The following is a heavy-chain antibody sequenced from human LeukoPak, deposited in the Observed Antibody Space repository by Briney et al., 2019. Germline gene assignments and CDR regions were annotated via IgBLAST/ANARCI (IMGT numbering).Heavy chain of an antibody. J-gene: IGHJ3*02. CDR3: ARDGPYYDILTGYSSGAFDI. CDR2: IVPIFGTA. V-gene: IGHV1-69*13. D-gene: IGHD3-9*01. Sequence: SVKVSCKASGGTFSSYAISWVRQAPGQGLEWMGGIVPIFGTANYAQKFQGRVTITADESTSTAYMELSSLRSEDTAVYYCARDGPYYDILTGYSSGAFDIWGQGTMVTVSS. CDR1: GGTFSSYA.